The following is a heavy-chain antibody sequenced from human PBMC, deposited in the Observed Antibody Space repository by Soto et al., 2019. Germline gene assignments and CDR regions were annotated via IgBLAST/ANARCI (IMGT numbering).Heavy chain of an antibody. V-gene: IGHV3-15*07. J-gene: IGHJ5*02. CDR2: IKSKTDGGTT. D-gene: IGHD5-12*01. Sequence: GSLRLSCAASGFTFSNAWMNWVRQAPGKGLEWVGRIKSKTDGGTTDYAAPVKGRFTISRDDSKNTLYLQMNSLKTEDTAVYYCTTIDRDGYNYPFFWFDPWGQGTLVTVSS. CDR3: TTIDRDGYNYPFFWFDP. CDR1: GFTFSNAW.